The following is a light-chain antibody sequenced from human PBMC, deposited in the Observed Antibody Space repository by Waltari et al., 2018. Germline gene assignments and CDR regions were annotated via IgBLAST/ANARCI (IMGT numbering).Light chain of an antibody. J-gene: IGKJ1*01. CDR2: HAS. V-gene: IGKV3-20*01. CDR3: QKYDFLPAT. Sequence: EIALTQSPGTLSLSPGERATLSCRASQGVGKYLAWYQQRPRQAPRLLLSHASIRATGIPDRFSGSGFGTDFSLTISRLEPEDFAVYYCQKYDFLPATFGQGTTVEIK. CDR1: QGVGKY.